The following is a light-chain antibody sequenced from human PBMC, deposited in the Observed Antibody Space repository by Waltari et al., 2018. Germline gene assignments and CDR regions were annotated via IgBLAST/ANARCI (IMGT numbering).Light chain of an antibody. CDR1: ESVLYSSNNKNH. Sequence: DIVMTQSPESLAVSLGERPTINCKPSESVLYSSNNKNHLAWYQQKPGQPPRLLLYWASTRESGVPDRFSGSGSETDFTLTVTSLQAEDVAVYYCQQYYNTPLTFGGGTKVEIK. CDR2: WAS. CDR3: QQYYNTPLT. J-gene: IGKJ4*01. V-gene: IGKV4-1*01.